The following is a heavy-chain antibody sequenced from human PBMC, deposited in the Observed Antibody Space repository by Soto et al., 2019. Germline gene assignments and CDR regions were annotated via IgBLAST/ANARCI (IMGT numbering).Heavy chain of an antibody. D-gene: IGHD1-26*01. Sequence: TCTVSGGSVSSGSYYWSWIRQPPGKGLEWIGYIYYSGSTNYNPSLKSRVTISVDTSKNQFSLKLSSVTAADTAVYYCARASVGKWFDPWGQGTLVTVSS. CDR2: IYYSGST. J-gene: IGHJ5*02. CDR1: GGSVSSGSYY. V-gene: IGHV4-61*01. CDR3: ARASVGKWFDP.